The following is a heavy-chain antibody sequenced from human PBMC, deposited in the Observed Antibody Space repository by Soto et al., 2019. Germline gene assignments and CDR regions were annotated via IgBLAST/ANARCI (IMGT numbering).Heavy chain of an antibody. J-gene: IGHJ4*02. CDR3: ARDRAAGGY. D-gene: IGHD6-13*01. Sequence: PGGSLRLSCAASGFPFSNYEMNWVRQAPGKGLEWVAYISSGGSTAHYADSVRGRFTVSRDNARNSLYLQMNTLRVEDTALYYCARDRAAGGYWGQGTLVTVSS. V-gene: IGHV3-48*03. CDR2: ISSGGSTA. CDR1: GFPFSNYE.